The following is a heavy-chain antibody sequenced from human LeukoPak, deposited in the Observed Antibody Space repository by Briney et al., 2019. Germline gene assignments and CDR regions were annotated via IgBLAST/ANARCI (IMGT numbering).Heavy chain of an antibody. CDR3: ARLGRAYSSSWGNWFDP. D-gene: IGHD6-13*01. V-gene: IGHV4-59*11. CDR2: IYSSGST. Sequence: PSETLSLTCTVSGGSISSHYWSWVRQPPGKGLEWVGYIYSSGSTNYKPSLKSRVTISVDTSKNQFSLKLSSVTAADTAVYYCARLGRAYSSSWGNWFDPWGQGTLVTVSS. J-gene: IGHJ5*02. CDR1: GGSISSHY.